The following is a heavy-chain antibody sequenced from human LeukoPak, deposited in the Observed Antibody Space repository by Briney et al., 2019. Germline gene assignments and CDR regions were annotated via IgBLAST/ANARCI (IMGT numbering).Heavy chain of an antibody. CDR1: GGSMSNFY. V-gene: IGHV4-4*07. D-gene: IGHD2-8*02. CDR2: IYTNGVT. Sequence: SETLSLTCTVSGGSMSNFYWSWIRQPAGKGLEWIGRIYTNGVTNYISSLKSRVTVSVDTSRNQFSLKLDSVTAADTAVYYCARHGLLADAFDIWGQGTMVTVSS. CDR3: ARHGLLADAFDI. J-gene: IGHJ3*02.